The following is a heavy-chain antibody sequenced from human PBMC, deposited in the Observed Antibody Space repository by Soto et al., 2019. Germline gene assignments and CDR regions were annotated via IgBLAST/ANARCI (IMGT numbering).Heavy chain of an antibody. CDR2: ISGRGGST. CDR1: GFTFSNSA. CDR3: AKATMTLVVIRLDS. Sequence: GGSLRLSCAASGFTFSNSAMNWVRQAPGKGLEWVSTISGRGGSTYYADSVKGRFTISRDNSKNILYLQMNSLRAEDTAVYYCAKATMTLVVIRLDSWGQGTLVTVSS. D-gene: IGHD3-22*01. J-gene: IGHJ4*02. V-gene: IGHV3-23*01.